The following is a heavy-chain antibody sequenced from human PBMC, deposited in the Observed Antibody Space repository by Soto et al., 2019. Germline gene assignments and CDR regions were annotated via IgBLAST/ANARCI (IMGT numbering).Heavy chain of an antibody. Sequence: GGSLRLSCAASGFTFSSYAMSWVRQAPGKGLEWVSAISGSGGSTYYADSVKGRFTISRDNSKNTLYLQMNSLRAEDTAVYYCATPHTQQNYDFWSGYYRPYYFDYWGQGTLVTVSS. CDR1: GFTFSSYA. D-gene: IGHD3-3*01. V-gene: IGHV3-23*01. J-gene: IGHJ4*02. CDR2: ISGSGGST. CDR3: ATPHTQQNYDFWSGYYRPYYFDY.